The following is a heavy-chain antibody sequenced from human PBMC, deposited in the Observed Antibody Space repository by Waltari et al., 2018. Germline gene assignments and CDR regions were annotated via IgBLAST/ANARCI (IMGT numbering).Heavy chain of an antibody. J-gene: IGHJ4*02. CDR1: GFTFSSYA. CDR3: ARDGSSSSFDY. CDR2: ISYDGSNK. Sequence: QVQPVESGGGVVQPGRSLRLSCAASGFTFSSYAMHWVRQAPGKGLEWVAVISYDGSNKYYADSVKGRFTISRDNSKNTLYLQMNSLRAEDTAVYYCARDGSSSSFDYWGQGTLVTVSS. D-gene: IGHD6-6*01. V-gene: IGHV3-30-3*01.